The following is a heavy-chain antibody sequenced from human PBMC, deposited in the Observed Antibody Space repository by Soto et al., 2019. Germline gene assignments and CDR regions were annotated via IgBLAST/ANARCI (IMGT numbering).Heavy chain of an antibody. CDR2: ISQSGNT. V-gene: IGHV4-34*01. D-gene: IGHD6-6*01. Sequence: QVQLHQWGAGLLKPSETLSLACSIYSGSLSGYYWSWIRQPPGKGLEWIGEISQSGNTNYSPSLKSRVSISIDTSKKQFSLNLASVSAADTAVYYCARVPKVSGSSQTRPDFWGQGTLVTVSS. CDR1: SGSLSGYY. J-gene: IGHJ4*02. CDR3: ARVPKVSGSSQTRPDF.